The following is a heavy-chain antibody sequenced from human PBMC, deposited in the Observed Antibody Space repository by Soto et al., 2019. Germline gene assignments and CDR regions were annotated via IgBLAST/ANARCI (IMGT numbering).Heavy chain of an antibody. D-gene: IGHD6-19*01. V-gene: IGHV4-34*01. CDR3: ATPTVAGTFYYHHGLDV. CDR1: GGSFSGYF. CDR2: ITHTGGT. Sequence: SETLSLTCAVSGGSFSGYFWSWIRQSPGKGPEWIGEITHTGGTNYNPSLKSRVTISVDTSKNQFSLRLISMTAADTAVYYCATPTVAGTFYYHHGLDVWGQGTTVTVSS. J-gene: IGHJ6*02.